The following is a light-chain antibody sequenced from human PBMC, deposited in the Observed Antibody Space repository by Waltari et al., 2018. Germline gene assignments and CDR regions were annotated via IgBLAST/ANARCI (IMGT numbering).Light chain of an antibody. V-gene: IGKV2-28*01. Sequence: DIVMTQSPLSLPVTPGEPASLSCRSSQSLLHSNGYNYLDLYLQKPGQSPPLLIYLGSNRASGVPDRFSGSGSGTDFTLKISRVEAEDVGVYYCMQALQTPLTFGGGTKVEIK. CDR1: QSLLHSNGYNY. CDR2: LGS. CDR3: MQALQTPLT. J-gene: IGKJ4*01.